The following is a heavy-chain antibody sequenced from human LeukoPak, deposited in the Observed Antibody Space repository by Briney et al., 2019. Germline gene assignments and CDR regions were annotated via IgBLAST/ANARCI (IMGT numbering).Heavy chain of an antibody. CDR2: INPNSGGT. J-gene: IGHJ4*02. D-gene: IGHD2/OR15-2a*01. CDR1: GYPFTGYH. Sequence: ASVKVSCKASGYPFTGYHMHWVRQAPGQGPEWMGWINPNSGGTNYAQKFQGRVTMTGDTSISTAYMELTRLRSDDTAVDYCARERSNNFDYWGQGTLVTVSS. V-gene: IGHV1-2*02. CDR3: ARERSNNFDY.